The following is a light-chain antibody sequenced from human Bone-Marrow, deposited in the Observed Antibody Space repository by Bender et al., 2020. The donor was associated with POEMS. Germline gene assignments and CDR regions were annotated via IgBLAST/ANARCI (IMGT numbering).Light chain of an antibody. Sequence: QSVLTQPPSASGTPGQRVTISCSGGSSNIGAHAVNWYQHLPGTAPKLLIYSSHRRPSEVPDRFSGSRSGTSASLAISGLQSEDEADYYCAVWDDSHDCWVFGGGNKLTVL. V-gene: IGLV1-44*01. CDR1: SSNIGAHA. J-gene: IGLJ3*02. CDR2: SSH. CDR3: AVWDDSHDCWV.